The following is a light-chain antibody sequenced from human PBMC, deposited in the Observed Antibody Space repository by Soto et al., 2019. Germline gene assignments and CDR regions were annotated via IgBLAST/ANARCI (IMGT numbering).Light chain of an antibody. CDR3: QQFNGYPWT. J-gene: IGKJ1*01. V-gene: IGKV1-5*03. CDR2: KAS. CDR1: QNINNL. Sequence: DIPMTQSPSTLSASVGDRVTITCRASQNINNLLAWFQQKPGKAPKFLIYKASSLESGVPSRFSGSGSGTEFTLTISSLQPDDLATYYCQQFNGYPWTFGQGTKVEI.